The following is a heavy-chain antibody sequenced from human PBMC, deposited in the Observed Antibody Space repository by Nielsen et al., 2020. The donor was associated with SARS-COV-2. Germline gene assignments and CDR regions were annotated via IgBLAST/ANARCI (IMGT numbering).Heavy chain of an antibody. D-gene: IGHD6-13*01. J-gene: IGHJ4*02. V-gene: IGHV3-7*01. Sequence: GESLKISCAASRFTFSNYWMSWVRQAPGKGLEWVANIKQDGSEKYYVESVKGRFTISTDLSNNTLYLQMNSLRVEDTAIYYCTKGAQLGDYWGQGTLVTVSS. CDR3: TKGAQLGDY. CDR2: IKQDGSEK. CDR1: RFTFSNYW.